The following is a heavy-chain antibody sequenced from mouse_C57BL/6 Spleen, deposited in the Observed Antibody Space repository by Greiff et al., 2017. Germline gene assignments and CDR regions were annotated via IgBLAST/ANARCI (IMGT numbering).Heavy chain of an antibody. CDR1: GYTFTDYY. CDR3: ARGGTTVVHYFDY. J-gene: IGHJ2*01. V-gene: IGHV1-76*01. D-gene: IGHD1-1*01. Sequence: QVQLQQSGAELVRPGASVKLSCKASGYTFTDYYINWVKQRPGQGLEWIARIYPGSGNTYYNEKFKGKATLTAEKSSSTAYMQLSSLTSEDSAVYFCARGGTTVVHYFDYWGQGTTLTVSS. CDR2: IYPGSGNT.